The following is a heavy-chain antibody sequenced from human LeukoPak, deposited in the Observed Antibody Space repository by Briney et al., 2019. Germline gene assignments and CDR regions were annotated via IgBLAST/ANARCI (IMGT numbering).Heavy chain of an antibody. V-gene: IGHV3-23*01. J-gene: IGHJ5*02. CDR1: GGSISSYY. Sequence: ETLSLTCTVSGGSISSYYWSWIRQPPGKGLEWVSVISGSGVRTYYADSVKGRFTISRDSSKNTLYLQMNNLRAEDTAVYYCAKGFVEGYDLSWFDPWGQGTLVTVSS. CDR3: AKGFVEGYDLSWFDP. D-gene: IGHD5-12*01. CDR2: ISGSGVRT.